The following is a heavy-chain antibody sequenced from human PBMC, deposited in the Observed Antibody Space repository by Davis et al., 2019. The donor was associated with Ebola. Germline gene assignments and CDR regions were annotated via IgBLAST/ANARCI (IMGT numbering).Heavy chain of an antibody. CDR1: GGSISSYY. CDR2: IYYSGST. J-gene: IGHJ6*03. D-gene: IGHD3-3*01. V-gene: IGHV4-59*12. Sequence: PSETLSLTCTVSGGSISSYYWSWIRQPPGKGLEWIGYIYYSGSTNYNPSLKSRVTISVDTSKNQFSLKLSSVTAADTAVYYCARGRRGFFAQTFPEGNYYYYMDVWGKGTTVTVSS. CDR3: ARGRRGFFAQTFPEGNYYYYMDV.